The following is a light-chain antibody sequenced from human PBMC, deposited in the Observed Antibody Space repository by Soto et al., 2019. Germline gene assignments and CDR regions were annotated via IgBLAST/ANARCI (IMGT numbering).Light chain of an antibody. CDR2: ADS. Sequence: EIQMNHSPSSLSASVGDRVTITCRASQDISNYVAWFQQKPGRPPKSLIYADSSLQSRVQSKFRGSGYGTDFALTISILQAEAFSTYFCQEYRAYTFTFGPGTKVAMK. V-gene: IGKV1-16*02. CDR1: QDISNY. CDR3: QEYRAYTFT. J-gene: IGKJ3*01.